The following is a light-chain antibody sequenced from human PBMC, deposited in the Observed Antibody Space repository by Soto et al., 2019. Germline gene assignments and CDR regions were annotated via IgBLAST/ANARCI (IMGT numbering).Light chain of an antibody. J-gene: IGKJ2*01. CDR1: QGISSY. V-gene: IGKV1-8*01. CDR2: AAS. CDR3: QQYYSYPF. Sequence: AIRMTQSPSSLSASTGDRVTITCRASQGISSYLAWYQQKPGKAPKLLIYAASTLQSGVPSRFSGSGSGTDFTLTISCLQSEDFATYYCQQYYSYPFFGQGTKVDI.